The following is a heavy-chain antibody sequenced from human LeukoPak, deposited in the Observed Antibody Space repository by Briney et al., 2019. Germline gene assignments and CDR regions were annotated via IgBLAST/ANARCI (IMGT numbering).Heavy chain of an antibody. Sequence: PSETLSLTCTVSGGSISIDYYWGWIRQTPGKGPGLEWIGYIFYSGNTNYNASLRSRATISVDTSKNEFSLQLISVTAADTAIYFCARGRSNAFDVWGPGTVVAVSS. CDR3: ARGRSNAFDV. CDR1: GGSISIDYY. J-gene: IGHJ3*01. CDR2: IFYSGNT. D-gene: IGHD5/OR15-5a*01. V-gene: IGHV4-30-4*01.